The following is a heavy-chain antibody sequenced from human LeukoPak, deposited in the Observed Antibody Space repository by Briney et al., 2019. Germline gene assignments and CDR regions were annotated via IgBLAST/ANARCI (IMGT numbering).Heavy chain of an antibody. CDR3: ARDLGVDIVLMVDY. J-gene: IGHJ4*02. Sequence: ASVKVSCKASGGTFSSYAISWVRQAPGQGLEWMGWISAYNGNTNYAQKLQGRVTMTTDTSTSTAYMELRSLRSDDTAVYYCARDLGVDIVLMVDYWGQGTLVTVSS. D-gene: IGHD2-8*01. CDR2: ISAYNGNT. V-gene: IGHV1-18*01. CDR1: GGTFSSYA.